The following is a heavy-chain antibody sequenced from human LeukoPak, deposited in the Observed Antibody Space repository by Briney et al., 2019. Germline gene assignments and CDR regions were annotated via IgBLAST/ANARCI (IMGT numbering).Heavy chain of an antibody. V-gene: IGHV4-61*02. Sequence: SETLSLTCTVSGGSISSGSYYWSWIRQPAGKGLEWIGRIYTSGSTNYNPSLKSRVTISVDTSKNQFSLKLSSVTAADTAVYYRARDTVGYCSSTSCYITDAFDIWGQGTMVTVSS. J-gene: IGHJ3*02. D-gene: IGHD2-2*02. CDR2: IYTSGST. CDR1: GGSISSGSYY. CDR3: ARDTVGYCSSTSCYITDAFDI.